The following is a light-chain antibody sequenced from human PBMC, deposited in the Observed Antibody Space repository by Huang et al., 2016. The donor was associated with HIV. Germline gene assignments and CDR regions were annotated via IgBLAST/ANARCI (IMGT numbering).Light chain of an antibody. J-gene: IGKJ1*01. V-gene: IGKV3-11*01. CDR1: QSVSSY. CDR3: QQRSNWPRT. Sequence: EIVLTPSPATLSLSPGERATLSCRASQSVSSYLAWYQQKPGKAPRLLIYDASNRATGIPARFSGSGSGTDFSLTISSLEAEDFAVYYCQQRSNWPRTFGQGTKVEIK. CDR2: DAS.